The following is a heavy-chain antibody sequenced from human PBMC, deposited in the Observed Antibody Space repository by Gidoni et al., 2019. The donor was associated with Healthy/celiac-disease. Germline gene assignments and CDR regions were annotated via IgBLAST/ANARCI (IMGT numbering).Heavy chain of an antibody. CDR2: ISAYNGNT. CDR1: GYTFTSYG. D-gene: IGHD3-10*01. V-gene: IGHV1-18*01. J-gene: IGHJ4*02. CDR3: ARDEANRGSGSYQLDY. Sequence: QVQLVQSGAEVKKPGASVKVSCKASGYTFTSYGISWVRQAPGQGLEWMGWISAYNGNTNYAQKLQGRVTMTTDTSTSTAYMALRSLRSDDTAVYYCARDEANRGSGSYQLDYWGQGTLVTVSS.